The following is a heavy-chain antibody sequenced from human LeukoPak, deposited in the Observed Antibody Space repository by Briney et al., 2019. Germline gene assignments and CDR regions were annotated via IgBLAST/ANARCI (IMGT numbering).Heavy chain of an antibody. V-gene: IGHV1-69*06. D-gene: IGHD6-13*01. CDR2: IITIFGTA. CDR3: ARGPPSRSSWYYNWFDP. J-gene: IGHJ5*02. Sequence: SVKLSCTASGCTFSSYAISWVRQAPGQGLEWVGGIITIFGTANYAHKFQGRVTITADKSTSTPYMELSSLRSEDTAVYYCARGPPSRSSWYYNWFDPWGEGTLVTVSS. CDR1: GCTFSSYA.